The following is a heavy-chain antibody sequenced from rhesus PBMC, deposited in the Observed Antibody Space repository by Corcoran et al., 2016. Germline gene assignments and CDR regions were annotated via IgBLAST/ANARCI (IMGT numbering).Heavy chain of an antibody. Sequence: QLQLQESGPGLVKPSETLSVTCAVSGGSISSSYWSWIRQAPGKGLEWIGDCYGRGRSTHANPSLKCRVTLSVDPSKNQLSRKLSAVAAADAAVYYCASGGGSSPGDYWGQGVLVTVSS. CDR1: GGSISSSY. J-gene: IGHJ4*01. V-gene: IGHV4-169*02. D-gene: IGHD4-29*01. CDR2: CYGRGRST. CDR3: ASGGGSSPGDY.